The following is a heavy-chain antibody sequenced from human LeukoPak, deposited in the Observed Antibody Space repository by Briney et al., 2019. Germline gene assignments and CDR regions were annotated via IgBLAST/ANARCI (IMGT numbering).Heavy chain of an antibody. V-gene: IGHV1-2*02. D-gene: IGHD6-6*01. CDR1: GYTFTDYY. Sequence: ASVTVSCKSSGYTFTDYYMHWVRQTPGQGLEWMGWINPNNDGTNTPQKFQGRVTMTRDTSISTAYMELSRLRSADTDVYYCARVQRLYSSSSLFDYWGQGTLVTVSS. CDR3: ARVQRLYSSSSLFDY. CDR2: INPNNDGT. J-gene: IGHJ4*02.